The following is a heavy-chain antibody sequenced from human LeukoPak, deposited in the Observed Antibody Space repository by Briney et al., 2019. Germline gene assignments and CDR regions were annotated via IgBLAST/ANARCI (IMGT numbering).Heavy chain of an antibody. CDR1: GGSFSGYY. J-gene: IGHJ5*02. V-gene: IGHV4-34*01. CDR2: INHSGST. D-gene: IGHD3-10*01. CDR3: ARIISPYNTSGSYGS. Sequence: PSETLSLTCAVYGGSFSGYYWTWIRQPPGKGLEWIGEINHSGSTNYNPSLRSRVTISVDMSKNRFSLKLRSVNAADTAVYFCARIISPYNTSGSYGSWGQGTLVTVSS.